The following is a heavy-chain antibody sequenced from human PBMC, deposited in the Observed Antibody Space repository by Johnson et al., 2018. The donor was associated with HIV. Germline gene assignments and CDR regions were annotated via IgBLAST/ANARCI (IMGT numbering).Heavy chain of an antibody. CDR2: INSDSGGR. CDR3: ARDLGGDAGFDV. CDR1: GFIFSKTW. V-gene: IGHV3-74*01. D-gene: IGHD3-10*01. Sequence: VKLVESGGGLVQPGGSLRLTCATSGFIFSKTWMHWVRQAPGKGLVWVSRINSDSGGRSYAESVKGRFTISRDNARNTLFLQMNSLRADDTAVYYCARDLGGDAGFDVWGQGTTVTVSS. J-gene: IGHJ3*01.